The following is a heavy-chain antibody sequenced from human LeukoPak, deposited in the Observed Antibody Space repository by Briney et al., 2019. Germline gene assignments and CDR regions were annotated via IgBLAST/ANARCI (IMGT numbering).Heavy chain of an antibody. CDR2: IIPILNIT. CDR1: RGTFSKYA. CDR3: ARDDDRAREIDF. Sequence: SVKVSCKASRGTFSKYAISWVRQAPGQGLEWMGRIIPILNITHYAQKFQGRVTIAADKSTSTAYMELSSLRSEDTAMYYCARDDDRAREIDFWGQGTLVTVSS. J-gene: IGHJ4*02. V-gene: IGHV1-69*04. D-gene: IGHD3-22*01.